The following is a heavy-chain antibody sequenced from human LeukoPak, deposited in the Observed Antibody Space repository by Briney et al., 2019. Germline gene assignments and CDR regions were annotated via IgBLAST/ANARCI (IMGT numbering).Heavy chain of an antibody. D-gene: IGHD3-3*01. CDR3: ARGSRITIFGVVGNDY. V-gene: IGHV3-64*01. CDR2: ISSNGGST. CDR1: GFTFSSYA. Sequence: PGGSLRLSCEASGFTFSSYAMHWVRQAPGKGLEYVSAISSNGGSTYYANSVKGRFTISRDNSKNTLYLQMGSPRAEDMAVYYCARGSRITIFGVVGNDYWGQGTLVTVSS. J-gene: IGHJ4*02.